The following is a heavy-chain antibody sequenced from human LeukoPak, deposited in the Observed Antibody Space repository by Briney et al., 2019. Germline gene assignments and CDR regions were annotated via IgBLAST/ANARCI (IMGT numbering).Heavy chain of an antibody. J-gene: IGHJ6*02. CDR2: ISGSGGST. CDR3: ATGEIVGATTGRYYGMDV. V-gene: IGHV3-23*01. CDR1: GFTFSSYA. Sequence: GGSLRLSCAASGFTFSSYAMSWVRQAPGKGLEWVSAISGSGGSTYYADSVKGRFTISRDNSKNTLYLQMNSLRAEDTAVYYCATGEIVGATTGRYYGMDVWGQGTTVTVSS. D-gene: IGHD1-26*01.